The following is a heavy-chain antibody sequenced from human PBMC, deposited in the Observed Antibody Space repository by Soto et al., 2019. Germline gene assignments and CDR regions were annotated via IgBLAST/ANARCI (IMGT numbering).Heavy chain of an antibody. CDR1: GGSISSYY. V-gene: IGHV4-59*08. Sequence: SETLSLTCTVSGGSISSYYWSWIRQPPGKGLEWIGYIYYSGSTNYNPSLKSRVTISVDTSKNQFSLKLSSVTAADTAVYYCARSTTLYYYDMDVWGKGTTVTVSS. J-gene: IGHJ6*03. CDR3: ARSTTLYYYDMDV. CDR2: IYYSGST. D-gene: IGHD5-12*01.